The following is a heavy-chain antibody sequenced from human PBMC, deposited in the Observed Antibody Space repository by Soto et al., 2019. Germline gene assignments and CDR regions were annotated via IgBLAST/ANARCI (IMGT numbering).Heavy chain of an antibody. J-gene: IGHJ4*02. CDR2: ISYDGSNK. Sequence: PGGSLRLSCAASGFTFSSYAMHWVRQAPGKGLEWVAVISYDGSNKYYADSVKGRFTISRDNSKNTLYLQMNSLRAEDTAVYYCARDSLYDSSGYYQDYWGQGTLVTVSS. V-gene: IGHV3-30-3*01. D-gene: IGHD3-22*01. CDR1: GFTFSSYA. CDR3: ARDSLYDSSGYYQDY.